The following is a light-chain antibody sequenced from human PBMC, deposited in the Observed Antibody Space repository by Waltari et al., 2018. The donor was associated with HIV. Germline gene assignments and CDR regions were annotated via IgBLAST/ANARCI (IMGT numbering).Light chain of an antibody. CDR3: TSHTLTHILL. Sequence: QSALTQPASMSGSPGQSITISCTASSLDIGLYDFISWYKHLPNTAPQLIIYGVNRPTPGVSSRFSAAKSADMASLTISGLQPEDEADYYCTSHTLTHILLFGGGTRLTVL. CDR2: GVN. J-gene: IGLJ3*02. CDR1: SLDIGLYDF. V-gene: IGLV2-14*01.